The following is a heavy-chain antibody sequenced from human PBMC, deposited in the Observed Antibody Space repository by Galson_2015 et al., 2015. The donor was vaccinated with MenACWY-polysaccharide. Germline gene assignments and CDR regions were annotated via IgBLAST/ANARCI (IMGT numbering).Heavy chain of an antibody. CDR3: ARDPKQKPTTVPTGRCDY. V-gene: IGHV7-4-1*02. D-gene: IGHD4-17*01. CDR2: INTITGNP. J-gene: IGHJ4*02. CDR1: GYTFTTYA. Sequence: SVKVSCKASGYTFTTYAINWVRQAPGQGLEWMGGINTITGNPTYAQGFTGRFVFSLDASVTTAYLHISGLKAEDTAVYYCARDPKQKPTTVPTGRCDYWGQGPLVTVAS.